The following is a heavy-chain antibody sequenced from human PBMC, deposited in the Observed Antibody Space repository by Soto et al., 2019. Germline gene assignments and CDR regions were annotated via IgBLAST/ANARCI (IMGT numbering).Heavy chain of an antibody. V-gene: IGHV1-2*02. CDR1: GYTFTNYG. J-gene: IGHJ6*02. Sequence: ASVKVSCKTSGYTFTNYGVTWVRQAPGQGLEWMGWINPNSGGTNYAQKFQGRVTMTRDTSISTAYMELSRLRSDDTAVYYCARDRWEPPFYYYYGMDVWGQGTTVTVSS. D-gene: IGHD1-26*01. CDR3: ARDRWEPPFYYYYGMDV. CDR2: INPNSGGT.